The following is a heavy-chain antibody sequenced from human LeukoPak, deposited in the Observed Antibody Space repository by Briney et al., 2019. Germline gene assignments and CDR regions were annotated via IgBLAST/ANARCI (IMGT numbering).Heavy chain of an antibody. Sequence: ASVKVSCKASGYTFTGYYMHWVRQAPGQGLEWMGWINPNSGGTKYTQKFQGWVTMTRDTSISTAYMELSRLRSDDTAVYYCARGDLGAAADDPSFDYWGQGTLVTVSS. J-gene: IGHJ4*02. V-gene: IGHV1-2*04. D-gene: IGHD6-13*01. CDR2: INPNSGGT. CDR3: ARGDLGAAADDPSFDY. CDR1: GYTFTGYY.